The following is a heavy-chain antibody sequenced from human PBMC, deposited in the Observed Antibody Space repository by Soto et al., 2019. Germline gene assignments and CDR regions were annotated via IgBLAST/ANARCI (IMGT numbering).Heavy chain of an antibody. D-gene: IGHD4-17*01. V-gene: IGHV1-24*01. J-gene: IGHJ4*02. Sequence: ASVEVSCKVSGYTLTELSMHWVRQAPGKGLEWMGGFDPEDGETIYAQKFQGRVTMTEDTSTDTAYMELSSLRSEDTAVYYCATVYGDYSPHSDYWGQGTLVTVSS. CDR1: GYTLTELS. CDR3: ATVYGDYSPHSDY. CDR2: FDPEDGET.